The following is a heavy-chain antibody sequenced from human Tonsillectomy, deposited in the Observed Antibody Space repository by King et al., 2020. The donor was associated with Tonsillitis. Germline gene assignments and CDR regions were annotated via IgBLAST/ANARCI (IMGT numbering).Heavy chain of an antibody. CDR3: ARGGPLSNIFDV. CDR2: IIPMFGTA. V-gene: IGHV1-69*01. J-gene: IGHJ3*01. D-gene: IGHD3-16*02. Sequence: QLVQSGTEVKKPGSSVKVSCKASGGTFSSYAISWVRQAPGQGLEWVGGIIPMFGTANYAQKFQGRVTITADESTSTAYMELSSPRSEDTAVYYCARGGPLSNIFDVWGQGTMVTVSS. CDR1: GGTFSSYA.